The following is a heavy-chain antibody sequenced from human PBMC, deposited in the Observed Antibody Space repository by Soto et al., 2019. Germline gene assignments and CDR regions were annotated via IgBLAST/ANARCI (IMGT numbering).Heavy chain of an antibody. Sequence: GASVKVSCKASGYTFTRYAMHWVRQAPGQRLEWMGWINAGNGNTKYSRKFRGRVTITRDTAATTAYMELSSLRSEDTAVYYCARDMDPSSSWSVSKYWFDPWGQGTLVTVSS. CDR2: INAGNGNT. V-gene: IGHV1-3*01. CDR1: GYTFTRYA. D-gene: IGHD6-13*01. J-gene: IGHJ5*02. CDR3: ARDMDPSSSWSVSKYWFDP.